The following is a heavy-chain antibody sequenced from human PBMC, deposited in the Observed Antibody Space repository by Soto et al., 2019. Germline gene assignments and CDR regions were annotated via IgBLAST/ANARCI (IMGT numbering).Heavy chain of an antibody. J-gene: IGHJ6*01. D-gene: IGHD1-26*01. CDR2: IYYSGSS. Sequence: SETLSLTCTVSGDSISSRSYYWGWIRQPPGKGLEWIGSIYYSGSSYYNPSLESRVTISVDTSKSQFSLKLSSVTAADTAVYYCARVYSSGRSLGVREYFYGMDVWGQGTTVTVSS. CDR1: GDSISSRSYY. V-gene: IGHV4-39*01. CDR3: ARVYSSGRSLGVREYFYGMDV.